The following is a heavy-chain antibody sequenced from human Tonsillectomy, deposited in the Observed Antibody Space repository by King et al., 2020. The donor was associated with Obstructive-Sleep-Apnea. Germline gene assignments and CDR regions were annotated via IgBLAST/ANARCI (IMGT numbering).Heavy chain of an antibody. D-gene: IGHD5-12*01. CDR1: ADSISNYY. CDR2: MYYSGNT. CDR3: ARHRGVEDYGGYGDYFDY. Sequence: QLQESGPGLVKPSETLSLTCTVSADSISNYYWSWIRQPPGKRLEWIGYMYYSGNTNYNPSLKSRVTISVDTSKIQFSLRLSSVTAADTAVYYCARHRGVEDYGGYGDYFDYWGQGTLVTVSS. J-gene: IGHJ4*02. V-gene: IGHV4-59*08.